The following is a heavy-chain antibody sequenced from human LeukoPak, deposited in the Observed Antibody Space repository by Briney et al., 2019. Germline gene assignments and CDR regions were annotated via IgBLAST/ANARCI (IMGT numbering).Heavy chain of an antibody. D-gene: IGHD3-9*01. CDR2: ISGSGGST. Sequence: PGGSLRLYCAASGFTFSSYAMSWVRQAPGKGLEWVSAISGSGGSTYYADSVKGRFTISRDNSKNTLYLQMNSLRAEDTAVYYCAKDTSILTGYYAFDYWGQGTLVTVSS. J-gene: IGHJ4*02. V-gene: IGHV3-23*01. CDR3: AKDTSILTGYYAFDY. CDR1: GFTFSSYA.